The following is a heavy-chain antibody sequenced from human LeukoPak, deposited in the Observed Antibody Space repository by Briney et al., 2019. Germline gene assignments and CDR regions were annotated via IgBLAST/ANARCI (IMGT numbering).Heavy chain of an antibody. CDR1: GFTFVDYA. CDR2: IRSKAYGGTT. J-gene: IGHJ4*02. CDR3: TRVLNGDYGTFDY. Sequence: GGSLRLSCIAAGFTFVDYAMRCVRQAPGKGLEWVGFIRSKAYGGTTEYAASVKGRFTISRDDSKSIAYLQMNSLKTEDTAVYYCTRVLNGDYGTFDYWGQGTLVTVSS. V-gene: IGHV3-49*04. D-gene: IGHD4-17*01.